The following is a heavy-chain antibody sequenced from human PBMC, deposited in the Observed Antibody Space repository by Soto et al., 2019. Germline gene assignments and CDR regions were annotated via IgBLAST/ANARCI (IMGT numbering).Heavy chain of an antibody. J-gene: IGHJ3*02. CDR3: ARGDEGHCSSTSCYSHDAFDI. D-gene: IGHD2-2*01. CDR1: VYTFTDYA. Sequence: APVKVACKAAVYTFTDYAMHWVSKATGQRLEWMGWINAGNGNTKYSQTFQGRVAITRDTSASTAYMELSSLRSEDTAVYYCARGDEGHCSSTSCYSHDAFDIWGQGTMVTVSS. CDR2: INAGNGNT. V-gene: IGHV1-3*01.